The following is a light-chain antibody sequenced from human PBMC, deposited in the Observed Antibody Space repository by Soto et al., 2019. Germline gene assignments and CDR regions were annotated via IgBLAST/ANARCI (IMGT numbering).Light chain of an antibody. J-gene: IGLJ2*01. V-gene: IGLV2-14*03. CDR3: TSWTTSTTMI. CDR2: DVN. Sequence: QSALTQPASVSGSPGQSITISCTGTRSDIDAYNFVSWYQQHPGEVPKLILYDVNVRPSGVSNRFSGSKSGNTASLTISGLQAEDEADYYCTSWTTSTTMIFGGGTKVTVL. CDR1: RSDIDAYNF.